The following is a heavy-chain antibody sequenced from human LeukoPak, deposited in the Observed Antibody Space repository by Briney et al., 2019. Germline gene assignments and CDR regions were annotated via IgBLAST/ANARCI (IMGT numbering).Heavy chain of an antibody. D-gene: IGHD2/OR15-2a*01. Sequence: GGSLRLSCAASGFTFTDAWMSWVRQAPGKGLEWVGRIKSKTDGATTDYAAPVKGRFTISRDDSKNTLNLQMNSLKTEDTAVYYCTTYNSRDAFDIWGQGTLVTVSS. CDR3: TTYNSRDAFDI. CDR1: GFTFTDAW. CDR2: IKSKTDGATT. V-gene: IGHV3-15*01. J-gene: IGHJ3*02.